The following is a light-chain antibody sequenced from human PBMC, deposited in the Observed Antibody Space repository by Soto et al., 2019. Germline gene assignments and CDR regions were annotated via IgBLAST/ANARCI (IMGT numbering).Light chain of an antibody. J-gene: IGLJ3*02. Sequence: QSALTQPPSVSGSPGQSVTISCTGTSSDVGSYNRVSWYQQPPGTAPKLMIYEVSNRPSGVPDRFSGSKSGNTASLTISGLQAEDEADYYCCSYAGGLYTWVFGGGTKLTVL. CDR3: CSYAGGLYTWV. CDR2: EVS. V-gene: IGLV2-18*02. CDR1: SSDVGSYNR.